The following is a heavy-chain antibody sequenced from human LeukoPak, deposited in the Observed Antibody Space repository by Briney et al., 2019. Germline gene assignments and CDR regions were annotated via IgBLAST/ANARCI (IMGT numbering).Heavy chain of an antibody. CDR2: IGTYNGNT. V-gene: IGHV1-18*01. D-gene: IGHD1-26*01. J-gene: IGHJ3*02. CDR3: VREWDHTRMTFDI. Sequence: GASVKVSCKASGYTFINYAISWVRQAPGQGLEWMGWIGTYNGNTKYAQEFQGRATMTTDTSTSTGYMELRNLRSDDTAVYFCVREWDHTRMTFDIWGQGTMVTVSS. CDR1: GYTFINYA.